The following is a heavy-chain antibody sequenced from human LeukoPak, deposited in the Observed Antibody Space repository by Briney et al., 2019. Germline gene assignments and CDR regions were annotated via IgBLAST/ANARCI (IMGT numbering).Heavy chain of an antibody. CDR1: GDSVSTNSVA. CDR3: ARELDGYNSKPLGY. V-gene: IGHV6-1*01. D-gene: IGHD5-24*01. J-gene: IGHJ4*02. Sequence: SQTLSLTCAISGDSVSTNSVAWNWIRQSPSRGLEWLGRTYYRSKWYNDYAVSVKSRITINPDTSKNQISLQLKSVTPEDTAVYYCARELDGYNSKPLGYWGQGTLVTVSP. CDR2: TYYRSKWYN.